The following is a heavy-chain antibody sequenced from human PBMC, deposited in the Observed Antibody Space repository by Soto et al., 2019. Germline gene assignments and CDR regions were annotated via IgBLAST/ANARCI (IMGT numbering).Heavy chain of an antibody. D-gene: IGHD7-27*01. CDR2: INSYGTTT. CDR1: GLTFSTYA. V-gene: IGHV3-64D*08. J-gene: IGHJ6*02. CDR3: VTDRTLNWDYPGLDV. Sequence: EVQLVESGGGLVQPGGSLRLSCSASGLTFSTYAMHWVRQPPGKGLEYIAVINSYGTTTFYADSVRGRFTISRDNSKNTRYLQMSSLRAEDTAVYYCVTDRTLNWDYPGLDVWGQGTTVTVSS.